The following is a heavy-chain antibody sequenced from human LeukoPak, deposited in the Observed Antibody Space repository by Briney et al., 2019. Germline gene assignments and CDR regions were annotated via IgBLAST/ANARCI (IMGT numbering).Heavy chain of an antibody. V-gene: IGHV1-24*01. Sequence: ASVKVSCKVSGYTLTELSMHWVRQAPGKRLEWMGGFDPEDGETNYAQKFQGRVTMTEDTSTDTAYMELSSLRSEDTAVYYCATQTNRIAASGRVSYYYDMDVWGQGTTVTVSS. CDR1: GYTLTELS. CDR2: FDPEDGET. J-gene: IGHJ6*02. CDR3: ATQTNRIAASGRVSYYYDMDV. D-gene: IGHD6-13*01.